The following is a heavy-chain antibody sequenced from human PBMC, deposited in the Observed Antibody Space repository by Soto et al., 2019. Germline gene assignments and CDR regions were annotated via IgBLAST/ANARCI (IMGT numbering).Heavy chain of an antibody. D-gene: IGHD3-3*02. CDR2: IIPHFRTP. CDR3: ARDNGRPQLGGNYYYITDV. J-gene: IGHJ6*02. CDR1: GGTFSSSA. Sequence: HVQLVQSGAEVKERGSSVKVSCQASGGTFSSSALSWVRQAPGQGLAWMGGIIPHFRTPDYAQQLHGRVTITADESTSTAYMELSSLRSADTAIYYCARDNGRPQLGGNYYYITDVWGLATTITVSS. V-gene: IGHV1-69*12.